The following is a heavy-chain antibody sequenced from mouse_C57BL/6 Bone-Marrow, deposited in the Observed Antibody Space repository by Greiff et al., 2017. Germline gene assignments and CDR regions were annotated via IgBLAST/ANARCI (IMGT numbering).Heavy chain of an antibody. D-gene: IGHD1-1*01. CDR1: GYTFTDYE. V-gene: IGHV1-15*01. Sequence: VQLQQSGAELVRPGASVTLSCKASGYTFTDYEMHWVKQTPVHGLEWIGAIDPETGGTAYNQMFKGKDILTADKSSSTAYMELRSRTSENSAVYYCTRQGLYGSSKYYFDYWGQGTTLTVSS. J-gene: IGHJ2*01. CDR3: TRQGLYGSSKYYFDY. CDR2: IDPETGGT.